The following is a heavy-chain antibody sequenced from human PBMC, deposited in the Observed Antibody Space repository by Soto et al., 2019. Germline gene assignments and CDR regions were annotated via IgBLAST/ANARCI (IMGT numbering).Heavy chain of an antibody. D-gene: IGHD3-16*02. Sequence: SETLSLTCTVSGGSISSSSYYWGWIRQPPGKGLEWIGSIYYSGSTYYNPSLKSRVTISVDTSKNQFSLKLSSVTAADTAVYYCARHEEAVHYDYIWGSYRYGNHRGTADHTERINWFDPWGQGTLVTVSS. CDR2: IYYSGST. CDR1: GGSISSSSYY. CDR3: ARHEEAVHYDYIWGSYRYGNHRGTADHTERINWFDP. V-gene: IGHV4-39*01. J-gene: IGHJ5*02.